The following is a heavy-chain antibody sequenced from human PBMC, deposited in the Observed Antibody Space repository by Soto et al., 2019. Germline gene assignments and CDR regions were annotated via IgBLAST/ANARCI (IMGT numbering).Heavy chain of an antibody. J-gene: IGHJ4*02. CDR2: MSGGGETT. CDR3: AKWHTYYYDSRGFSGFDC. D-gene: IGHD3-22*01. Sequence: EVQLLESGGGLVQPGGSLRLSCAASGLTFSRYAMTWVRQAPGKGLEWVSAMSGGGETTYYADSVKGRFTISRDNSRNTLYLQMNSLRAEDTAAYYCAKWHTYYYDSRGFSGFDCWGRGTLLTVSS. CDR1: GLTFSRYA. V-gene: IGHV3-23*01.